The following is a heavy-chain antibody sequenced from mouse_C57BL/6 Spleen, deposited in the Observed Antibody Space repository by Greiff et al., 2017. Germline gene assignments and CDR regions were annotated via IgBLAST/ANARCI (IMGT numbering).Heavy chain of an antibody. D-gene: IGHD1-1*01. J-gene: IGHJ2*01. CDR3: AGTRVVAYYFDY. CDR2: IDPSDSYT. V-gene: IGHV1-69*01. CDR1: GYTFTSYW. Sequence: QVQLQQPGAELVMPGASVKLSCKASGYTFTSYWMHWVKQRPGQGLEWIGEIDPSDSYTNYNQKFKGKSTLTVAKSSSTAYMQLSSLTSEDSAVYYCAGTRVVAYYFDYWGQGTTLTVSS.